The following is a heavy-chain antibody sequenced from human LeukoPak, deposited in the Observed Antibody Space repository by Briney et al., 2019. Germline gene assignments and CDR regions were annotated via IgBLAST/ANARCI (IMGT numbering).Heavy chain of an antibody. J-gene: IGHJ4*02. Sequence: PGGSLRLSCAASGFTFDDYGMSWVRQAPGKGLEWVSGINWNGGSTGYADSVKGRFTISRDNSKNTLYLQMNSLRAEDTAVYYCAKDPTRRGRTWLYFDYWGQGTLVTVSS. CDR1: GFTFDDYG. D-gene: IGHD2-15*01. CDR3: AKDPTRRGRTWLYFDY. CDR2: INWNGGST. V-gene: IGHV3-20*04.